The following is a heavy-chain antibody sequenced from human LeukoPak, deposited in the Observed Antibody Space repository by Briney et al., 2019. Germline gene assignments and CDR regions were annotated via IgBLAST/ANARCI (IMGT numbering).Heavy chain of an antibody. CDR2: IKQDGSEK. CDR3: ARDLRQVIWGFFDY. CDR1: GFTFSRYW. V-gene: IGHV3-7*01. J-gene: IGHJ4*02. Sequence: GGSLRLSCAVSGFTFSRYWMSWVRQAPGKGLEWVAHIKQDGSEKYYVDSVRGRFTISGDNAKNSVFLQMNSLRAEDTALYYCARDLRQVIWGFFDYWGQGTLVTVSS. D-gene: IGHD2-21*01.